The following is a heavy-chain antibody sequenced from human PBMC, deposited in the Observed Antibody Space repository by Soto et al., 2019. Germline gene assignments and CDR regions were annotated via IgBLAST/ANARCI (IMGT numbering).Heavy chain of an antibody. Sequence: QVQLVESGGGVVQPGRSLRLSCAASGFTFSSYAMHWVRQAPGKGLEWVAVISYDGSNKYYADSVKGRFTISRDNSKNTLYLQMNSLRAEDTAVYYCARDKEEYSSSRSWFDPWGQGTLVTVSS. V-gene: IGHV3-30-3*01. CDR1: GFTFSSYA. J-gene: IGHJ5*02. CDR3: ARDKEEYSSSRSWFDP. CDR2: ISYDGSNK. D-gene: IGHD6-6*01.